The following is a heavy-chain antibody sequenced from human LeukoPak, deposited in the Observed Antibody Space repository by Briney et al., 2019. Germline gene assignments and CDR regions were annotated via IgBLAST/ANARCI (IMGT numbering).Heavy chain of an antibody. CDR2: IYHSGST. Sequence: SETLSLTCAVSGGSISNGGYSWSLIRQPPGKGLEWIGYIYHSGSTYYNPSLKSRVTISVDRSKNQFSLKLSSVTAADTAVYYCARINIAAADNAFDYWGQGTLVTVSS. CDR1: GGSISNGGYS. V-gene: IGHV4-30-2*01. D-gene: IGHD6-13*01. J-gene: IGHJ4*02. CDR3: ARINIAAADNAFDY.